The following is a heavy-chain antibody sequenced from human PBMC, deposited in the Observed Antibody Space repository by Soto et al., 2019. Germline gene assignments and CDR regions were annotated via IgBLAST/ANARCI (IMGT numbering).Heavy chain of an antibody. V-gene: IGHV4-31*03. CDR1: GGSISSGGYY. D-gene: IGHD1-26*01. CDR2: IYYSGST. J-gene: IGHJ6*02. Sequence: SETLSLTCTVSGGSISSGGYYWSWIRQHPGKGLEWIGYIYYSGSTYYNPSLKSRVTISVDTSKNQFSLKLSSVTAADTAVYYCARSVWELNGLGYYYYGMDVWGQGTTVTVSS. CDR3: ARSVWELNGLGYYYYGMDV.